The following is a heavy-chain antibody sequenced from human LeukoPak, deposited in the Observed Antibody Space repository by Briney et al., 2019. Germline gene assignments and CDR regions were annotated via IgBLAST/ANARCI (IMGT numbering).Heavy chain of an antibody. CDR3: TRAPRKAWFDP. D-gene: IGHD1-14*01. Sequence: SETLSLTCSVSGGSISSFYCSWIRQPPGKGLEWIGYTSYSGNTNYNPSLKSRVTMSVDTSRKQFSLRLTSVTAADTAVYYCTRAPRKAWFDPWGQGTLATVSS. CDR1: GGSISSFY. CDR2: TSYSGNT. V-gene: IGHV4-59*01. J-gene: IGHJ5*02.